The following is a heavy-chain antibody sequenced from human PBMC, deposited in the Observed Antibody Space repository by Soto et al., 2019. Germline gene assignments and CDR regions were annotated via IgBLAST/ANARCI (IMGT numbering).Heavy chain of an antibody. CDR1: GFTFSSYT. CDR2: ISSSGGRT. D-gene: IGHD3-3*01. V-gene: IGHV3-23*01. J-gene: IGHJ4*02. CDR3: TKGGPTIFY. Sequence: GGSLRLSCAASGFTFSSYTMIWVRQAPGKGLEWVSGISSSGGRTYYADSVKGRFTISRDNSRNTPYLEMNSLRAEDTAVYYCTKGGPTIFYWGQGTRVTVSS.